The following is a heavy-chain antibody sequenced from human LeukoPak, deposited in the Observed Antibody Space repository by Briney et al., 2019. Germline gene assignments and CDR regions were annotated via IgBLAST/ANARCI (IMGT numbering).Heavy chain of an antibody. J-gene: IGHJ6*02. CDR2: ISGSGGST. V-gene: IGHV3-23*01. D-gene: IGHD6-19*01. CDR3: AKGHGIAVAGTEFYYYGMDV. CDR1: GFTFSSYA. Sequence: GGSLRLSCAASGFTFSSYAMSWVRQAPGKGLEWVSAISGSGGSTYYADSVKGRFTISRDNSKNTLYLQMNSLRAEDTAVYYCAKGHGIAVAGTEFYYYGMDVWGQGTTVTVSS.